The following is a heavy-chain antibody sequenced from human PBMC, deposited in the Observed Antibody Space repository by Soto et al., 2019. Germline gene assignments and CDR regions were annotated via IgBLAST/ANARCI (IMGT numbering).Heavy chain of an antibody. CDR1: GGTFSSYA. V-gene: IGHV1-69*01. Sequence: QVQLVQSGAEVKKPGSSVKVSCKASGGTFSSYAISWVRQAPGQGLEWMGGIIPIFGTANYAQKFQGRVTISADESTSTAYMELSSLRSEDTAVYYCARGGSSSSSRVALGGFDYWGQGTLVTVSS. J-gene: IGHJ4*02. CDR2: IIPIFGTA. D-gene: IGHD2-15*01. CDR3: ARGGSSSSSRVALGGFDY.